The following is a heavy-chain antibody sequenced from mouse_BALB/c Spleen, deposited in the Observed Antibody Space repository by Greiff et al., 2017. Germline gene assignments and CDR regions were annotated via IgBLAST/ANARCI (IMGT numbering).Heavy chain of an antibody. D-gene: IGHD2-14*01. J-gene: IGHJ4*01. CDR3: ARGGDRYDYAMDY. CDR1: GFTFSDYY. Sequence: DVQLVESGGGLVKPGGSLKLSCAASGFTFSDYYMYWVRQTPEKRLEWVATISDGGSYTYYPDSVKGRFTISRDNAKNNLYLKMSSLKSEDTAMYYCARGGDRYDYAMDYWGQGTSVTVSS. V-gene: IGHV5-4*02. CDR2: ISDGGSYT.